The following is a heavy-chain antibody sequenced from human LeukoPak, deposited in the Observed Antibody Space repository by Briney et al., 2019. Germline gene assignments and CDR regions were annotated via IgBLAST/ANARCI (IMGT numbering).Heavy chain of an antibody. Sequence: GGSLRLSCAASGFTFSTYAMTWVRQAPGKGLEWVSAISGSGGRTYYASSVRGRFTISRDNSMNTLYLQMNSLRADDTAVYYCSKAPLGACAGAVCYYLDVWGKGTTVIVSS. CDR3: SKAPLGACAGAVCYYLDV. J-gene: IGHJ6*03. D-gene: IGHD2-8*02. CDR2: ISGSGGRT. V-gene: IGHV3-23*01. CDR1: GFTFSTYA.